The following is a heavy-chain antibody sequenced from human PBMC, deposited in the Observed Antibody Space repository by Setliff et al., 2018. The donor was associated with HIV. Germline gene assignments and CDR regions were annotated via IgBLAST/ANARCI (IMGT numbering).Heavy chain of an antibody. V-gene: IGHV3-7*03. CDR3: ANLWELGA. Sequence: LRLSCAASGFTFANAWMDWVRQAPGKGLEWVATIKQDGSEIYYMDSVKGRFTISRDNARTSLFLEMRSLRDEDTAVYLCANLWELGAWGQGTLVTVSS. J-gene: IGHJ5*02. D-gene: IGHD3-16*01. CDR1: GFTFANAW. CDR2: IKQDGSEI.